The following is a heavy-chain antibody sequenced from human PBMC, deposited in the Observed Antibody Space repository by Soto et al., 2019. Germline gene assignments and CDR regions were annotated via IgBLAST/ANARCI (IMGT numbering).Heavy chain of an antibody. CDR2: VIPVCGTA. CDR3: ARDFAMVRGVIIDPFYYYYGMDV. CDR1: GGTFSSYA. J-gene: IGHJ6*02. D-gene: IGHD3-10*01. V-gene: IGHV1-69*12. Sequence: QVQLVQSGAEVKKPGSSVKVSCKASGGTFSSYAISWVRQDPGQGLEWMGGVIPVCGTANYAQKFQGRVTITADESTSPAYMELSSRRPEDTAVYYCARDFAMVRGVIIDPFYYYYGMDVWVQGPTVTVSS.